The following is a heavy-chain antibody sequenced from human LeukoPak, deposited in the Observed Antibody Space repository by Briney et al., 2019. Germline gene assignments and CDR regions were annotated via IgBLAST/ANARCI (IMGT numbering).Heavy chain of an antibody. J-gene: IGHJ6*02. V-gene: IGHV4-59*01. CDR2: IYYSGST. CDR1: GGSINSYY. CDR3: ARGHGVHMDV. Sequence: SETLSLTCTVSGGSINSYYWNWIRQPPGKGLEWIGCIYYSGSTNYNPSLKSRVTISVDTSKSQFSLKLSSVTAADTAVYYCARGHGVHMDVWGQGTTVTVSS. D-gene: IGHD3-10*01.